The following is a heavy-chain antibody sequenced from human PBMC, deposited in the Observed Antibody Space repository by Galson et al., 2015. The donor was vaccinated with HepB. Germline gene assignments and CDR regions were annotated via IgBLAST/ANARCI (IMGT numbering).Heavy chain of an antibody. CDR1: CDSITSSNFY. Sequence: ETLSLTCTVSCDSITSSNFYWGWTRQPPGKALEWIGSVDFGGRTYYNPSLRGRLSISVDPSKSQFSLRLTSMTAADTAVYYCTRSHGGYWGQGTLVTVSP. J-gene: IGHJ4*02. D-gene: IGHD4-23*01. CDR2: VDFGGRT. V-gene: IGHV4-39*01. CDR3: TRSHGGY.